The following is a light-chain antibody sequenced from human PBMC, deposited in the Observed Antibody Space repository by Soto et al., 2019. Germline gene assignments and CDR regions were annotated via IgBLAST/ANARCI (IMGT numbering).Light chain of an antibody. CDR1: QSVGSN. CDR2: GAS. J-gene: IGKJ5*01. Sequence: EIVMTQSTATLSVFPGERATLFCRASQSVGSNLAWYQQKPGRAPRLLIYGASTRATGIPARFSGSGSVTEFTLTISSLQSEDFAVYYCQQYNNWPITFGQGTRLAI. CDR3: QQYNNWPIT. V-gene: IGKV3D-15*01.